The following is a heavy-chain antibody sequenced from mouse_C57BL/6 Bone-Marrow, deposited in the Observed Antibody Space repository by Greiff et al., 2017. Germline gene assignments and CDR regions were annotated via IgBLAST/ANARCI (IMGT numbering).Heavy chain of an antibody. D-gene: IGHD2-12*01. V-gene: IGHV1-50*01. J-gene: IGHJ3*01. Sequence: QQSCKASGYTFTSYWMQWVKQRPGQGLEWIGEIDPSDSYTNYNQKFKGKATLTVDTSSSTAYMQLSSLTSEDSAVYYCARLGPYDGFAYWGQGTLVTVSA. CDR1: GYTFTSYW. CDR3: ARLGPYDGFAY. CDR2: IDPSDSYT.